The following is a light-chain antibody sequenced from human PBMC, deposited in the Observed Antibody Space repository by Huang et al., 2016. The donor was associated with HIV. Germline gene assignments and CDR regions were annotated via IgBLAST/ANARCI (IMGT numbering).Light chain of an antibody. CDR2: AAS. V-gene: IGKV1-39*01. J-gene: IGKJ2*01. CDR3: QQSHSAPYT. Sequence: DIQMTQSPSSLSASVGDRVTITCRASQSINNYLNWYQQKQGKDPKLLIFAASSLQSGGPSRFSGSGSGTDFTLTISSLQPDDFATYHCQQSHSAPYTFGQGTKLEIK. CDR1: QSINNY.